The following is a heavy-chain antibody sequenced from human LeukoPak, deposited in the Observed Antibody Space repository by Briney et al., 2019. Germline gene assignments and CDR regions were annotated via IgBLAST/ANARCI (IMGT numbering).Heavy chain of an antibody. V-gene: IGHV1-69*13. D-gene: IGHD2-2*01. CDR2: IIPIFGTA. J-gene: IGHJ4*02. CDR3: ARDIRGYCSSTSCFQGLDY. CDR1: GGSFSSYA. Sequence: SVKVSCKASGGSFSSYAICWVRQAPGQGLEWMGWIIPIFGTANYAQTFQGRVTITADESTSTAYMELSSLRSEDTAVYYCARDIRGYCSSTSCFQGLDYWGQGTLVTVSS.